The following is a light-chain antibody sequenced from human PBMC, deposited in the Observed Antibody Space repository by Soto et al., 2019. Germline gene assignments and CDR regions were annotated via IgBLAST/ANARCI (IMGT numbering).Light chain of an antibody. CDR2: GTS. CDR1: QNISRR. Sequence: IVMTQSPVTLSLSPGERATLSCRASQNISRRLAWYQQKPGQAPRLLIYGTSTRATGVPARFSGSGSGTEFTLTISNLQSEDFAVYYCQRYNDWPTLTFGGGTKVDIK. CDR3: QRYNDWPTLT. V-gene: IGKV3-15*01. J-gene: IGKJ4*01.